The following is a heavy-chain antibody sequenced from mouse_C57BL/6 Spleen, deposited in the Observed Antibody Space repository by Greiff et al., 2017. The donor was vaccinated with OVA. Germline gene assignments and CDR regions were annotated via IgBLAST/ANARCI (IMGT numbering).Heavy chain of an antibody. CDR2: INPYNGDT. CDR1: GYSFTGYF. Sequence: EVQLQQSGPELVKPGDSVKISCKASGYSFTGYFMNWVMQSHGKSLEWIGRINPYNGDTFYNQKFKGKATLTVDKSSSTAHMELRSLTSEDSAVYYCARPYDYDYAMDYWGQGTSVTVSS. V-gene: IGHV1-20*01. CDR3: ARPYDYDYAMDY. J-gene: IGHJ4*01. D-gene: IGHD2-4*01.